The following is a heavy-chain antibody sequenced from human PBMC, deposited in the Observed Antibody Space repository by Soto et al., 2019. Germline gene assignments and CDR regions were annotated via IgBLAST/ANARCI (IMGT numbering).Heavy chain of an antibody. J-gene: IGHJ3*02. V-gene: IGHV3-23*01. Sequence: GGSLRLSCAASGFTFSSYAMSWVRQAPGKGLEWVSAISGSGGSTYYADSVKGRFTISRDNSKNTLYLQMNSLRAEDTAVYYCATLRSSWYYYKGDAFDIWGQGTMVTVSS. D-gene: IGHD6-13*01. CDR3: ATLRSSWYYYKGDAFDI. CDR1: GFTFSSYA. CDR2: ISGSGGST.